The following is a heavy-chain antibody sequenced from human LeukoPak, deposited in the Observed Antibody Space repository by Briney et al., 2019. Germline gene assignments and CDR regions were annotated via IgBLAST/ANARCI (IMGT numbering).Heavy chain of an antibody. J-gene: IGHJ4*02. CDR3: ARDVGSSWTGYFDY. D-gene: IGHD6-13*01. V-gene: IGHV4-59*12. CDR2: IYYSGST. CDR1: GGSISSYY. Sequence: SETLSLTCTVSGGSISSYYWSWIRQHPGKGLEWIGYIYYSGSTYYNPSLKSRVTISVDTSKNQFSLKLSSVTAADTAVYYCARDVGSSWTGYFDYWGQGTLVTVSS.